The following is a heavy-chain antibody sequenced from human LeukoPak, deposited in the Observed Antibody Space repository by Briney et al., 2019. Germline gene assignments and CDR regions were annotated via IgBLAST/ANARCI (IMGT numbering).Heavy chain of an antibody. CDR3: ARQRVAGTTFADY. V-gene: IGHV3-21*01. Sequence: PGGSLRLSCAASGFTFSTYTMNWVRQAPGKGLEWVSSISDSSSYIYYADSVRGRFTISRDNAKNSLYLQMNSLRAEDTALYYCARQRVAGTTFADYWGQGTLVTVSS. J-gene: IGHJ4*02. CDR2: ISDSSSYI. D-gene: IGHD1-1*01. CDR1: GFTFSTYT.